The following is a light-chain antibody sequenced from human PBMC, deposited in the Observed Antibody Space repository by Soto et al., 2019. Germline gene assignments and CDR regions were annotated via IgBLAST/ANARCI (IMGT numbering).Light chain of an antibody. J-gene: IGKJ1*01. CDR1: QSLVYSDGNTY. CDR3: MQGTHWPPT. CDR2: KIS. Sequence: DVVMTQSPLSLPVTLGQPASISCRSSQSLVYSDGNTYLNWFQQRPGQTPRRLIYKISNRDSGVPDRFSCSGSGTDFTLRITRVEAEDVGVYYCMQGTHWPPTFGQGTKVEI. V-gene: IGKV2-30*01.